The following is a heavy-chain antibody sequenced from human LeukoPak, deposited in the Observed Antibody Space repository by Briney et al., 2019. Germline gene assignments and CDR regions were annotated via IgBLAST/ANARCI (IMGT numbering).Heavy chain of an antibody. Sequence: SETLSLTCTVSGGSISSYYWSWIRQPPGKGLEWIGYIYYSGSTNYNPSLKSRVTISVDTSKNQFSLKLSSVTAADTAVYYCARNRRATFTPAFDYWGQGTLVTVSS. CDR3: ARNRRATFTPAFDY. CDR2: IYYSGST. CDR1: GGSISSYY. D-gene: IGHD1-26*01. V-gene: IGHV4-59*08. J-gene: IGHJ4*02.